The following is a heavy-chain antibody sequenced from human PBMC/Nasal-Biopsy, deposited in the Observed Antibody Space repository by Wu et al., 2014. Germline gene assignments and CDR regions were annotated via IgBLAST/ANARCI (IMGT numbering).Heavy chain of an antibody. CDR3: AHSTRYNWKPHPFDY. V-gene: IGHV2-5*02. J-gene: IGHJ4*02. CDR2: IYWDDDK. CDR1: GFSLSTSGVG. Sequence: LVKPTQTLTLTCTFSGFSLSTSGVGVGWIRQPPGKALEWLALIYWDDDKRYSPSLKSRLTITKDTSKNQVVLTMTNMDPVDTATYYCAHSTRYNWKPHPFDYWGQGTLVTVSS. D-gene: IGHD1-20*01.